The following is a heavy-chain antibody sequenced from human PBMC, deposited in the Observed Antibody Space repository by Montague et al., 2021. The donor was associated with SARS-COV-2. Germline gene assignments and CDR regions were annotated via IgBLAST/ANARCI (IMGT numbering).Heavy chain of an antibody. V-gene: IGHV4-61*02. CDR2: ISTTGSP. Sequence: TLSLTCTLSGDSISRNNLYWTWIRQPAGKGLEWIGRISTTGSPEYNPSLKSRVTSSLDTSKSQFSLRLSSVTAADTAMYYCTIEGHITTICSGCPRNWFDPWGQGTLVTVSS. CDR1: GDSISRNNLY. D-gene: IGHD2-2*01. J-gene: IGHJ5*02. CDR3: TIEGHITTICSGCPRNWFDP.